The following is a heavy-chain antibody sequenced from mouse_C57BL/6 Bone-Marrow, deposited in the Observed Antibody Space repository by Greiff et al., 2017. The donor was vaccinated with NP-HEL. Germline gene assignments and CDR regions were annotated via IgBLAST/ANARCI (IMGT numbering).Heavy chain of an antibody. CDR1: GFTFSSYA. Sequence: EVQLQESGGGLVKPGASLKLSCAASGFTFSSYAMPWVRQTPEKRLEWVATLSAGGSYTNYPDNVKGRFTISRDNAKNNLYLQMSHLKSEDTAMDYCARVYDCYPYYFDYGDWGTTPTVTS. D-gene: IGHD2-3*01. J-gene: IGHJ2*01. V-gene: IGHV5-4*01. CDR3: ARVYDCYPYYFDY. CDR2: LSAGGSYT.